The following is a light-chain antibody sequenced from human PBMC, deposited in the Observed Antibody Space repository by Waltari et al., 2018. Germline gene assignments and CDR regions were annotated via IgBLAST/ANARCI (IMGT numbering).Light chain of an antibody. CDR1: TLRDYY. CDR3: NSRDSSGNHVI. CDR2: GKN. J-gene: IGLJ2*01. Sequence: SSELTQDPTVSVALGQTVRITCQEDTLRDYYASWYQLKPGQAPVLLIYGKNNRPSGIPDRFSGSTSGNTSSLTITGAQAEDEADFYCNSRDSSGNHVIFGGGTKLTVL. V-gene: IGLV3-19*01.